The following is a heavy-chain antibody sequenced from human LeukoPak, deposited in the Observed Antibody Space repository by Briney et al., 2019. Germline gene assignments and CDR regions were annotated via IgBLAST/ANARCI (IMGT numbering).Heavy chain of an antibody. CDR3: ARGSDYGYKYYYYYYMDV. J-gene: IGHJ6*03. Sequence: KPSETLSLTCAVYGGSFSGYYWSWIRQPPGKGLEWIGEINHSGSTNYNPSLKSRVTISVDTSKNQFSLKLSSVTAADTAVYYCARGSDYGYKYYYYYYMDVWGKGTTATVSS. CDR2: INHSGST. CDR1: GGSFSGYY. D-gene: IGHD5-24*01. V-gene: IGHV4-34*01.